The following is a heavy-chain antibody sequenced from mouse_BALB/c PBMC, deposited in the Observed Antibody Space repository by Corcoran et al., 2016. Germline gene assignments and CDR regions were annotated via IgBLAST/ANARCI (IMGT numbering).Heavy chain of an antibody. D-gene: IGHD4-1*01. CDR2: IDPANGNT. CDR1: GFNIKDTY. J-gene: IGHJ1*01. V-gene: IGHV14-3*02. CDR3: ASWDWYCDV. Sequence: EVQLQQSAAELVKPGASVKLSCTASGFNIKDTYMHWVKQRPEQGLEWIGRIDPANGNTKYDPKCQGKATITAVTSSNTAYLQLSSLTSEDTAVYYCASWDWYCDVWGAVTTVTVSS.